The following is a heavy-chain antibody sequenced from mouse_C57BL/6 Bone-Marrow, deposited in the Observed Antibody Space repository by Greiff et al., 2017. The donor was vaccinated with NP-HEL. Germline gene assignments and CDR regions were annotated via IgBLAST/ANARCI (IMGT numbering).Heavy chain of an antibody. CDR3: ANLPGSLFAY. CDR2: INPNNGGT. Sequence: VQLQQSGPELVKPGASVKISCKASGYTFTDYYMNWVKQSHGKSLEWIGDINPNNGGTSYNQKFKGKATLTVDKSSSTAYMELRSLTSEDSAVYYCANLPGSLFAYWGQGTLVTVSA. CDR1: GYTFTDYY. V-gene: IGHV1-26*01. J-gene: IGHJ3*01. D-gene: IGHD1-1*01.